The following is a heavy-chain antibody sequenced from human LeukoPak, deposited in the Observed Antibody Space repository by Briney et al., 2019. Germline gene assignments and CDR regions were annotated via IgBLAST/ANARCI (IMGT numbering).Heavy chain of an antibody. CDR1: GGTFSSYA. CDR3: ARALYSGSYYYYGMDV. CDR2: IIPIFGTA. D-gene: IGHD1-26*01. J-gene: IGHJ6*02. Sequence: GASVKVSCKASGGTFSSYAISWVRQAPGQGLEWMGGIIPIFGTANYAQKFQGRVTITADESTSTAYMELSSLRSEDTAVYYCARALYSGSYYYYGMDVWGQGTTVTVSS. V-gene: IGHV1-69*13.